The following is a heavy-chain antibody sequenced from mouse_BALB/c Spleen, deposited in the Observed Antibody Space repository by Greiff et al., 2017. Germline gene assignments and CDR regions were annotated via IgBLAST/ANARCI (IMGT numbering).Heavy chain of an antibody. J-gene: IGHJ4*01. Sequence: VQLVESGAELVRPGASVTLSCKASGYTFTDYEMHWVKQTPVHGLEWIGAIDPETGGTAYNQKFKGKATLTADKSSSTAYMELRSLTSEDSAVYYCRYGNYDYYYAMDYWGQGTSVTVSS. CDR1: GYTFTDYE. V-gene: IGHV1-15*01. D-gene: IGHD2-1*01. CDR2: IDPETGGT. CDR3: RYGNYDYYYAMDY.